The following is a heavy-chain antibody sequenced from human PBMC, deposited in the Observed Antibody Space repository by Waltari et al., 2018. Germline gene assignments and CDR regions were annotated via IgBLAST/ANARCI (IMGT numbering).Heavy chain of an antibody. D-gene: IGHD1-7*01. CDR2: IKEDGSER. Sequence: EVLLVDSGGGLVQPGKSLRLSCIGYEFKFRASWMSWVRQAPGKGREWVATIKEDGSERYYVDSVKGRFTISRDNTKSSVYLEMNNLRAEDSAVYYCARAKLTFDFWGQGNLVTVSS. V-gene: IGHV3-7*01. J-gene: IGHJ4*02. CDR1: EFKFRASW. CDR3: ARAKLTFDF.